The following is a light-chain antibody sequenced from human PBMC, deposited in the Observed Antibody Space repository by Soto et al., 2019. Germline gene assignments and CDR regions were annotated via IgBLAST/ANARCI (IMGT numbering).Light chain of an antibody. J-gene: IGLJ1*01. CDR3: NSYTSSTTPYV. CDR2: DVT. V-gene: IGLV2-14*01. CDR1: SSDVGAYNY. Sequence: QSVLTQPASVSGSPGQSITISCTGSSSDVGAYNYVSWYQQHPDKAPTLVIYDVTNRPSGVSNRFSGSKSGNTASLTISGLQAEDEADYYCNSYTSSTTPYVFGTGTKVPVL.